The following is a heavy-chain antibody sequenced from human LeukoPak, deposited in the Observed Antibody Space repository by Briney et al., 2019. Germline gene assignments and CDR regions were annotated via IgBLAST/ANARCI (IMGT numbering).Heavy chain of an antibody. CDR2: INPNSGGT. Sequence: RASVKVSCKASGYTFTGYYMHWVRQAPGQGLEWMGWINPNSGGTNYAQKFQGRVTMTRDTSISTAYMELSRLRSDDTAVYYCAREGSGSYTDNWFDPWGQGTLATVSS. D-gene: IGHD3-10*01. V-gene: IGHV1-2*02. CDR1: GYTFTGYY. J-gene: IGHJ5*02. CDR3: AREGSGSYTDNWFDP.